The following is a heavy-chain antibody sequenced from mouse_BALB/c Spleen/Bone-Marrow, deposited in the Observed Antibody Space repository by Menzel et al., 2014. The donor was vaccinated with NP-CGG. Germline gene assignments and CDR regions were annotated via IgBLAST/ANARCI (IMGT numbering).Heavy chain of an antibody. CDR1: GYTFTSYW. Sequence: QVQLQQPGAELVKPGASVMLSCKASGYTFTSYWMHWVKQRPGQGLEWIGEIDPSNGRTNYNEKFKNKATLTVDKSSSTAYMQLSSLTSEDSAVYYCARSTTVVVRYWYFDVWGAGTTVTVSS. D-gene: IGHD1-1*01. CDR3: ARSTTVVVRYWYFDV. V-gene: IGHV1S81*02. CDR2: IDPSNGRT. J-gene: IGHJ1*01.